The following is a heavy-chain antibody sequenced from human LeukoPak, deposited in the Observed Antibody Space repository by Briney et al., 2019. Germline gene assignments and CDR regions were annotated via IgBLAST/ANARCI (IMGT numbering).Heavy chain of an antibody. J-gene: IGHJ5*02. Sequence: SETLSLTCTVSGGSISSSSYYWGWIRQPPGKGLEGIGSIYYSGSTYYNPSLKSRVTISVDTSKNQFSLKLSSVTAAGTAVYYCAREVPPLGSWGQGTLVTVSS. D-gene: IGHD3-16*01. CDR2: IYYSGST. V-gene: IGHV4-39*07. CDR3: AREVPPLGS. CDR1: GGSISSSSYY.